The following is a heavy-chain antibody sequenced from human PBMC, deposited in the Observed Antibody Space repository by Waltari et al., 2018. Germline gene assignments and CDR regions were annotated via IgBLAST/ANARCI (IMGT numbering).Heavy chain of an antibody. J-gene: IGHJ4*02. CDR2: IYYSGST. V-gene: IGHV4-59*01. D-gene: IGHD3-22*01. CDR3: ARGYYYLIATAGYYFDY. CDR1: GGSLSRYY. Sequence: QVQLQESGPGLVKPSETLSLTCSVSGGSLSRYYWSWIRQPPGKGLEWIGYIYYSGSTSSNPSLKSRVTMSVDTSKNQFSLKLGSATAADTAVYYCARGYYYLIATAGYYFDYWGQGTLVTVSS.